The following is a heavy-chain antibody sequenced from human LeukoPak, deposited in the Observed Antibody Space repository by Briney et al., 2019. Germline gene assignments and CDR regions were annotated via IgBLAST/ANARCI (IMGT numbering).Heavy chain of an antibody. V-gene: IGHV4-34*01. CDR3: ARVGGYSSSWYSPN. D-gene: IGHD6-13*01. J-gene: IGHJ4*02. CDR2: INHSGST. Sequence: SETLSLTCAVYGGSFSGYYWSWIRQPPGKGLEWIGEINHSGSTNYNPSLKSRVAISVDTSKNQFPLKLCSVTAAHTAVYYCARVGGYSSSWYSPNWGQGTLVTVSS. CDR1: GGSFSGYY.